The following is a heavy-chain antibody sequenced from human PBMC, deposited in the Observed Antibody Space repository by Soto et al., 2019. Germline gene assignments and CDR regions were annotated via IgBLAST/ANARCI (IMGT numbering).Heavy chain of an antibody. V-gene: IGHV1-2*02. CDR1: CYTFICYY. Sequence: XSVKIFCNTSCYTFICYYLIGLRRAPGQGLEWMGWINPNSGGTNDAQKFQGRVTMTRDTSISTAYMELSRLRSDYTAVYYCARSPRYSSSCYSLNHYYYGMDVWGQGTTVTVSS. J-gene: IGHJ6*02. CDR3: ARSPRYSSSCYSLNHYYYGMDV. D-gene: IGHD6-13*01. CDR2: INPNSGGT.